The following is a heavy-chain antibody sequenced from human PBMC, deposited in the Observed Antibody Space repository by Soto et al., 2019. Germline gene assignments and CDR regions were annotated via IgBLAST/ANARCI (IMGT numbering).Heavy chain of an antibody. Sequence: QVQLVQSGAEVKKPGSSVKVSCKVSGGTFSNYAIDWVRLAPGHGLEWMGGIVPIFGTTYYTQKFQGRATSIADDSTTTAYLEMSSLRSEDTVIYYCARVEAVAGLYNYHGLDVWGQGPAVTVSS. CDR1: GGTFSNYA. J-gene: IGHJ6*02. D-gene: IGHD6-19*01. CDR2: IVPIFGTT. V-gene: IGHV1-69*12. CDR3: ARVEAVAGLYNYHGLDV.